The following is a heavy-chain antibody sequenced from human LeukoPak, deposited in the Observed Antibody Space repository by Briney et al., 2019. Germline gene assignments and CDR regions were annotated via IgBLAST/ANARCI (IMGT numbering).Heavy chain of an antibody. V-gene: IGHV3-23*01. CDR1: GFTFSNAW. CDR2: FSGRTTNT. D-gene: IGHD2-8*02. CDR3: AKYCEKSLDY. J-gene: IGHJ4*02. Sequence: PGGSLRLSCAASGFTFSNAWMSWVRQVPGKGLEWVSAFSGRTTNTYYADSVKGRFTISRDNSKNTLYLQLNSLTAGDTAVYYCAKYCEKSLDYWGQGTLVTVSS.